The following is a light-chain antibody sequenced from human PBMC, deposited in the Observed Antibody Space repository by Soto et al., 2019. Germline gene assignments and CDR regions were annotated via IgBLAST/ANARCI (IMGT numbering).Light chain of an antibody. CDR1: QSVSSN. V-gene: IGKV3-15*01. J-gene: IGKJ5*01. CDR3: QEYNNWPPIT. CDR2: GAS. Sequence: EIVMTQSPATLSVSPGERATLSCRASQSVSSNLAWYQQRLGQTPRLLISGASNRAPGLPARFSGSVSGPAFTLTINSLQSEDFAVYVYQEYNNWPPITFGQGTRLEIK.